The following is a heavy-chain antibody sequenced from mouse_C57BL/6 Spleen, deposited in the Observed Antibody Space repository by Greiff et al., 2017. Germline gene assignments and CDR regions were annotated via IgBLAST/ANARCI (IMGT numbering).Heavy chain of an antibody. D-gene: IGHD1-1*01. CDR1: GFTFSSYA. J-gene: IGHJ4*01. CDR2: ISAGGSYT. Sequence: EVMLVESGGGLVKPGGSLKLSCAASGFTFSSYAMSWVRQTPEKRLEWVATISAGGSYTYYPDNVKGRFTISIDNAKNNLYLQMSHLQSEDTAMYYFAGVHYGSRPNALDYWGQGTSVTVSS. V-gene: IGHV5-4*03. CDR3: AGVHYGSRPNALDY.